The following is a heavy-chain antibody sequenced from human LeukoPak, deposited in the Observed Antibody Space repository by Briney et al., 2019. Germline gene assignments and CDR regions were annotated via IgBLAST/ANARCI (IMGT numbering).Heavy chain of an antibody. CDR3: AGSTYDNRFDP. V-gene: IGHV4-39*01. Sequence: PSETLSLTCTVSGGSISSSSYYCGWIRQPPGKGLEWIGSIYHSGSTYYNPSLKSRVTLSVETSKNQFSLKLSSVTAADTAVYYCAGSTYDNRFDPWGQGTLVTVSS. J-gene: IGHJ5*02. CDR2: IYHSGST. D-gene: IGHD2-8*01. CDR1: GGSISSSSYY.